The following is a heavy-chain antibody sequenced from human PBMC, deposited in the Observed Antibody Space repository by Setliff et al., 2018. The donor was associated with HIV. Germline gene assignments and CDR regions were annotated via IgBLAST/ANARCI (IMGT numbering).Heavy chain of an antibody. CDR3: AKGRSGYDSRLYYYHHGMDV. Sequence: PSETLSLTCVVFGGSFRGYYWSWIRKPPGKGLEGIGESNQSGSGNYNPSLKSRVTISVDTSKNEFSLNMGSVTAADTAVYYCAKGRSGYDSRLYYYHHGMDVWGQGTTVTVSS. D-gene: IGHD5-12*01. CDR1: GGSFRGYY. J-gene: IGHJ6*02. CDR2: SNQSGSG. V-gene: IGHV4-34*01.